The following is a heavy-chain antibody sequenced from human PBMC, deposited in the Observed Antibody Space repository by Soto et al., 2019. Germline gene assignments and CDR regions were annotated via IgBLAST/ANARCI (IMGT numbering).Heavy chain of an antibody. CDR3: ATATLAAAGLLMFDY. CDR2: FDPEDGET. CDR1: GYTFTSYD. V-gene: IGHV1-24*01. Sequence: GASVKVSCKASGYTFTSYDINWVRQAPGKGLEWMGGFDPEDGETIYAQKFQGRVTMTEDTSTDTAYMELSSLRSEDTAVYYCATATLAAAGLLMFDYWGQGTLVTVSS. J-gene: IGHJ4*02. D-gene: IGHD6-13*01.